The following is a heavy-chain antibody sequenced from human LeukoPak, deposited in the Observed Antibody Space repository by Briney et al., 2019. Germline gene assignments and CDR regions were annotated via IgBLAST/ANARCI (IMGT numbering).Heavy chain of an antibody. V-gene: IGHV4-30-4*01. D-gene: IGHD3-22*01. CDR3: ARTIVVGTNAFDI. Sequence: PSETLSLTCTVSGGSISSGDYYWSWIRQPPGKGLEWIGYIYYSGSTYYNPSLKSRVTISVDTSKNQFSLKLSSVTAADTAVYYCARTIVVGTNAFDIWGQGTMVTVSS. CDR1: GGSISSGDYY. J-gene: IGHJ3*02. CDR2: IYYSGST.